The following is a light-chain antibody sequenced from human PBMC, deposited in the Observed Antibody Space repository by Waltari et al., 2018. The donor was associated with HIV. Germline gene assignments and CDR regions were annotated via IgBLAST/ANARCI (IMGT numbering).Light chain of an antibody. CDR1: SSNIGSNY. V-gene: IGLV1-47*01. J-gene: IGLJ2*01. Sequence: QSVLTQPPSASGTPGQRVTISCSGSSSNIGSNYVYWYQQLPGTAPKLLIYRNSPRPLGVPDRFSGSKSGTSASLAISGLRSEDEADYYCAAWDDSLGGLLFGGGTKLTVL. CDR3: AAWDDSLGGLL. CDR2: RNS.